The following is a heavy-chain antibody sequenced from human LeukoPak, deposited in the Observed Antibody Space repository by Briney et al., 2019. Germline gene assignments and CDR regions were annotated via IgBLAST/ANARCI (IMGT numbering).Heavy chain of an antibody. V-gene: IGHV3-23*01. CDR3: AKGPYSSGWPPFDY. CDR1: GFTFSSYA. Sequence: PGGALRLSCAAPGFTFSSYAMSWVRQAPGKGLEGVSAISGSGSSTYYADSVKGRFTISRDNSKNTLYLQMNSLRAEDTAVYYCAKGPYSSGWPPFDYWGQGTLVTVSS. D-gene: IGHD6-19*01. CDR2: ISGSGSST. J-gene: IGHJ4*02.